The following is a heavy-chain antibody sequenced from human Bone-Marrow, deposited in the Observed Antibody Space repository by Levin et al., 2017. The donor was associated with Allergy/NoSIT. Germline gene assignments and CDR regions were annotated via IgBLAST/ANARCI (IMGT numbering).Heavy chain of an antibody. CDR1: GGSFSGHY. D-gene: IGHD6-19*01. V-gene: IGHV4-34*01. J-gene: IGHJ4*02. CDR3: ARRYSSGWYYFDY. CDR2: INDSGSI. Sequence: SETLSLTCAVYGGSFSGHYWAWIRQPPGKGLEWIGEINDSGSINNNPSLKSRLTISVYTSKNQLSLKLSSLTAADTAVYYCARRYSSGWYYFDYWGLGTLVTVTS.